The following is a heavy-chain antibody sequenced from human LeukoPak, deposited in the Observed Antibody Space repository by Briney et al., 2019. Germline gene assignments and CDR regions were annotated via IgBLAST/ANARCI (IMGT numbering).Heavy chain of an antibody. V-gene: IGHV3-74*01. CDR1: GFXFSSYW. D-gene: IGHD6-19*01. CDR2: VNPQGSGT. CDR3: ARARWSSTGWFLGY. Sequence: GESLRLSCAASGFXFSSYWMHWVRQAPGKGLVWVSRVNPQGSGTSYTDSVKGRFTISRDNAKDALHLRMDNLRVEDTAVYYCARARWSSTGWFLGYWGQGTLVTVSS. J-gene: IGHJ4*02.